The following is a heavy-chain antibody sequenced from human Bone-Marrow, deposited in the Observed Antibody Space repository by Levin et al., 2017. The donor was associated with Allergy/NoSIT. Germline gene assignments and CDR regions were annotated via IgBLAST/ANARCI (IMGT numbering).Heavy chain of an antibody. CDR3: ARDGMITFGGVIVTKFDY. D-gene: IGHD3-16*02. V-gene: IGHV4-38-2*02. Sequence: SETLSLTCAVSGYSISSDYYWGWIRQPPGKGLEWIGNIYETGSTKYNPSLKSRVTISVDTSKNQFSLKLSSVTAADTAVYYCARDGMITFGGVIVTKFDYWGQGTLVTVSS. CDR2: IYETGST. J-gene: IGHJ4*02. CDR1: GYSISSDYY.